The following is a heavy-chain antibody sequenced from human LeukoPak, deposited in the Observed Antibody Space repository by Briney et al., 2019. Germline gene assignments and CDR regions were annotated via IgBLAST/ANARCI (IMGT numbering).Heavy chain of an antibody. CDR3: ARGNKAMVAYYLHY. J-gene: IGHJ4*02. Sequence: SETLSLTCTVSGGSISSYYWSWIRQPPGKGLEWIGYIYYSGSTNYNPSLKSRVTISVDTSKNQFSLKLSSVTAADTAVYYCARGNKAMVAYYLHYWAQGTLVTVSS. D-gene: IGHD5-18*01. CDR1: GGSISSYY. CDR2: IYYSGST. V-gene: IGHV4-59*01.